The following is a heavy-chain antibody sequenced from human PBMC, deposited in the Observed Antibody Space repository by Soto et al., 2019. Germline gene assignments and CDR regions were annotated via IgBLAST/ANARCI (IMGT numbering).Heavy chain of an antibody. J-gene: IGHJ6*02. D-gene: IGHD6-13*01. V-gene: IGHV3-11*01. CDR3: ARGHSICYGMDV. Sequence: PGGSLRLSCAASGFTFSDYYMNWIRQAPGKGLEWVSYISSSGTTIYYADSVKGRFTISRDNAKNSLFLQMNSLRAEDTALYYCARGHSICYGMDVWGQGTTVTVSS. CDR2: ISSSGTTI. CDR1: GFTFSDYY.